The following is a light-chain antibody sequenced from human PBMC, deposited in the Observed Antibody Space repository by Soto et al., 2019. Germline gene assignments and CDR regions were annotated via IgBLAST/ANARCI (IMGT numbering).Light chain of an antibody. CDR2: AAS. Sequence: DIKLTQSPSFLSASVGDRVTVTCRASQGIDKNLAWYQQKAGRAPKLLIYAASSLQSGVPSRFSGSQSETEFTLTISRLQPEDFATYYCQQLKNFPSNTFGGGTK. CDR3: QQLKNFPSNT. V-gene: IGKV1-9*01. CDR1: QGIDKN. J-gene: IGKJ4*01.